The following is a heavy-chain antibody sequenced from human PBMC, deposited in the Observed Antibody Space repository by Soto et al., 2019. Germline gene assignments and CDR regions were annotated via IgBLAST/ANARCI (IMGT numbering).Heavy chain of an antibody. CDR2: ISYDGSNK. CDR1: GFTFSSYG. J-gene: IGHJ4*02. D-gene: IGHD4-17*01. V-gene: IGHV3-30*03. Sequence: GASLRVSCAASGFTFSSYGMHWVRQAPGKGLEWVAVISYDGSNKYYAESVKGRFTISRDNSKNTLYLQGNSLRTDDTAVFYCARDRTRNYGDFAYWGQGTLVTVSS. CDR3: ARDRTRNYGDFAY.